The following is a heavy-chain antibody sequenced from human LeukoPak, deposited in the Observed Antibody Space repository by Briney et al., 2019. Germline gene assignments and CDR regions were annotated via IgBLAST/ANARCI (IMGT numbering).Heavy chain of an antibody. Sequence: GGSLRLSCAASGFTLSSYSMNWVRQAPGKGLEWVSSISSSSSYIYYADSVKGRFTISRDNAKNSLYLQMNSLRAEDTAVYYYASPRGLGIYYFDYWGQGTLVTVSS. CDR1: GFTLSSYS. CDR2: ISSSSSYI. V-gene: IGHV3-21*01. D-gene: IGHD3-16*01. CDR3: ASPRGLGIYYFDY. J-gene: IGHJ4*02.